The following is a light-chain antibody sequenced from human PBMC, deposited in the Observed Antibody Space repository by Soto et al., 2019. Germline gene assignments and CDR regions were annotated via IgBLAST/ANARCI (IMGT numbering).Light chain of an antibody. Sequence: DIQMTQSASALSAFVGDRVTITCRASQTISTSLAWYQQKPGKAPKLLIYLASTLQSGVPERFSGSGSATEFNLSISSLQPDDFATYYCQKYGTSSRTCGQGTKVDIK. J-gene: IGKJ1*01. CDR2: LAS. V-gene: IGKV1-5*03. CDR3: QKYGTSSRT. CDR1: QTISTS.